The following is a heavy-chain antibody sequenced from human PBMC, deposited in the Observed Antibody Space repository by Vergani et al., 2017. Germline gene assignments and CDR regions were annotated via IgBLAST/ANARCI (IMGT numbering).Heavy chain of an antibody. J-gene: IGHJ4*02. CDR1: GYTFTSYG. CDR2: ISAYNGNT. D-gene: IGHD2-15*01. Sequence: QVQLVQSGAEVKKPGASVKVSCKASGYTFTSYGISWVRQAPGQGLEWMGWISAYNGNTNYAQKLQGRVTMTTDTSTSTAYMELRSLGSDDTAVYYCARDFVYCSGGSCYSGVFDYWGQGTLVTVSS. V-gene: IGHV1-18*01. CDR3: ARDFVYCSGGSCYSGVFDY.